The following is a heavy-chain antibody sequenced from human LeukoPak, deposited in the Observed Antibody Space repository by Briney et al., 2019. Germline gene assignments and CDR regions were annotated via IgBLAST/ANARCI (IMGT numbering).Heavy chain of an antibody. J-gene: IGHJ5*02. Sequence: SETLSLTCTVSGDSISSYYWSWIRQPAGKGLEWIGRIYTSGSTNYNPSLKSRVTMSVDTSKNQFSLKLSSVTAADTAVYYCARDSGSGWSDWDWFDPWGQGTLVTVSS. CDR2: IYTSGST. D-gene: IGHD6-19*01. V-gene: IGHV4-4*07. CDR3: ARDSGSGWSDWDWFDP. CDR1: GDSISSYY.